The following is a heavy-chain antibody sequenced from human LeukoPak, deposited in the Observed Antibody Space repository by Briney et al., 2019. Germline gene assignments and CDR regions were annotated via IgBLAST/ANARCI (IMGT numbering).Heavy chain of an antibody. D-gene: IGHD2-15*01. CDR1: GFTFSSYS. Sequence: GGSLRLSCAASGFTFSSYSMNWVRQAPGKGLEWVSSISSSSSYIYYADSVKGRFTISRDNAKNSLYLQMNSLRAEDTAVYYCACRYCSGGSCYSVHYFDYWGQGTLVTVSS. J-gene: IGHJ4*02. CDR3: ACRYCSGGSCYSVHYFDY. CDR2: ISSSSSYI. V-gene: IGHV3-21*01.